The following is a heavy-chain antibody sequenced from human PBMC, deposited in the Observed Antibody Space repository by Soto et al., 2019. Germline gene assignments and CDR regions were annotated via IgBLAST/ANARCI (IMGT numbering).Heavy chain of an antibody. D-gene: IGHD3-3*01. J-gene: IGHJ4*02. CDR2: ISAYNGNT. CDR1: GYTFTSYG. V-gene: IGHV1-18*04. CDR3: ARGLRFLEWLLNY. Sequence: QVQLVQSGAEVKKPGASVKVSCKASGYTFTSYGISWVRQAPGQGLEWMGWISAYNGNTNYAQKFQGRVTITADESTSTAYMELSSLRSEDTAVYYCARGLRFLEWLLNYWGQGTLVTVSS.